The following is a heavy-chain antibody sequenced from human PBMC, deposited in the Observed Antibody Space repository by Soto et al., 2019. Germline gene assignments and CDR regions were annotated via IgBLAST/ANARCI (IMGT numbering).Heavy chain of an antibody. V-gene: IGHV1-69*13. CDR1: GGTFSSYA. CDR3: ARDRLPISSGGRDAFEI. CDR2: IIPIFGTA. Sequence: SVKVSCKASGGTFSSYAISWVRQAPGQGLEWMGGIIPIFGTANYAQKFQGRVTITADESTSTAYMELSSLRSEDTAVYYCARDRLPISSGGRDAFEIRGQGTMVTVSS. D-gene: IGHD3-3*02. J-gene: IGHJ3*02.